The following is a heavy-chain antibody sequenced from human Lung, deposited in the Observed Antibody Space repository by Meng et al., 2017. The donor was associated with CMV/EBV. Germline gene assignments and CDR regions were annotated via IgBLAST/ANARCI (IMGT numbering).Heavy chain of an antibody. CDR3: GRVPGLGMSFYYGLDV. D-gene: IGHD7-27*01. Sequence: GESLKISCAASGFTFSTYNMNWVRQAPGKGLEWVSSISSSSNYIYYADSVKGRFTISRANARNSLFLQMNSLRAEDTAVYYCGRVPGLGMSFYYGLDVWGRGXTVTFSS. CDR1: GFTFSTYN. V-gene: IGHV3-21*06. CDR2: ISSSSNYI. J-gene: IGHJ6*02.